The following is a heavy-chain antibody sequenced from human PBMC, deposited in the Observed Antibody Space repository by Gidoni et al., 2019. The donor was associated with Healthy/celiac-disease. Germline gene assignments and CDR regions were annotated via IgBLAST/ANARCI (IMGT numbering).Heavy chain of an antibody. CDR3: AKNRVSQLWGPFDY. CDR2: ISWNSGSI. Sequence: EVQLVESGGGLVQPGRSLRLSCAASGFTFDDYAMHWVRQAPGKGLAWVSGISWNSGSIGYADSVKGRFTISRDNAKNSLYLQMNSLRAEDTALYYCAKNRVSQLWGPFDYWGQGTLVTVSS. CDR1: GFTFDDYA. J-gene: IGHJ4*02. V-gene: IGHV3-9*01. D-gene: IGHD5-18*01.